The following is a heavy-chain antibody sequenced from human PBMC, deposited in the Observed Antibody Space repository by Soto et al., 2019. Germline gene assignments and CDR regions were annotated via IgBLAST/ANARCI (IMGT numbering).Heavy chain of an antibody. CDR3: ASPTWEWLPPAGDYYYGMDV. D-gene: IGHD3-3*01. V-gene: IGHV1-69*06. CDR2: IIPIFGTA. J-gene: IGHJ6*02. CDR1: GGTFSSYA. Sequence: QVQLVQSGAEVKKPGSSVKVSCKASGGTFSSYAISWVRQAPGQGLEWMGGIIPIFGTANYAQKFQGRVTSTADKYMSTGYMGLSSLRSEDTAVYYCASPTWEWLPPAGDYYYGMDVWGQGTTDTVSS.